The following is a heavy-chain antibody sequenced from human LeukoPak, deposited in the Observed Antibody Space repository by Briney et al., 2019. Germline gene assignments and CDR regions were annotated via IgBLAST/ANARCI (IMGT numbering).Heavy chain of an antibody. V-gene: IGHV1-69*05. J-gene: IGHJ4*02. CDR1: GGTFSSYA. CDR3: ARDHRTRYDSSGYYRGLGY. CDR2: IIPIFGTA. D-gene: IGHD3-22*01. Sequence: SVKVSCKASGGTFSSYAISWVRQAPGQGLEWMGGIIPIFGTANYAQKFQGRVTITTDESTSTAYMELSSLRSEDTAVYYCARDHRTRYDSSGYYRGLGYWGQGTLVTVSS.